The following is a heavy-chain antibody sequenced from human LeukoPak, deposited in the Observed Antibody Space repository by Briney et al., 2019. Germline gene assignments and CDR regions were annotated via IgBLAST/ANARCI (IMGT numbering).Heavy chain of an antibody. V-gene: IGHV4-39*01. CDR2: IYYSGST. Sequence: PSETLSLTCTVSGGSISSSSYYWGWIRQPPGKGLEWIGSIYYSGSTYYNPSLKSRVTISVDTSKNQFSLKLSSVTAADTAVYYCATTGIAAAGTGDYWGQGTLVTVSS. J-gene: IGHJ4*02. CDR3: ATTGIAAAGTGDY. CDR1: GGSISSSSYY. D-gene: IGHD6-13*01.